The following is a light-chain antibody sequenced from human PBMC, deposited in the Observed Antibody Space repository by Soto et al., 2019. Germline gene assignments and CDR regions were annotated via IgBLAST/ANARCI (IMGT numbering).Light chain of an antibody. CDR3: QSYDNSLSHVV. Sequence: QSVLTEPPSVSGAPGQRVTIPCTGSSSNIGSFYDVHWYQQLPGTVPKLLIYGDNNRPSGVPDRFSGSKSGTSASLAITGLQPEDEADYYCQSYDNSLSHVVFGGGTKLTVL. CDR1: SSNIGSFYD. V-gene: IGLV1-40*01. J-gene: IGLJ2*01. CDR2: GDN.